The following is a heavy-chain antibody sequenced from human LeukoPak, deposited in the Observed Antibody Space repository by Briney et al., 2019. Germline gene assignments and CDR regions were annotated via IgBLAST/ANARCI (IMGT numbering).Heavy chain of an antibody. CDR2: IIPIFGTA. CDR3: ARDRGTTGVPGGY. V-gene: IGHV1-69*06. CDR1: GNTFSSYG. Sequence: ASVKVSCKASGNTFSSYGISWVRQAPGQGLEWMGGIIPIFGTANYAQKFQGRVTITADKSTSTAYMELSSLRSEDTAVYYCARDRGTTGVPGGYWGQGTLVTVSS. D-gene: IGHD4-23*01. J-gene: IGHJ4*02.